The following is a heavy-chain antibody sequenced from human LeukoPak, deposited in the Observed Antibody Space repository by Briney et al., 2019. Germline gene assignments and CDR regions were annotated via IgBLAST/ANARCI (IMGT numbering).Heavy chain of an antibody. J-gene: IGHJ4*02. D-gene: IGHD2-15*01. CDR2: ISGSGGST. CDR1: GFTFSSYA. Sequence: QAGGSLRLSCAASGFTFSSYAMSWVRQAPGKGLEWVSAISGSGGSTYYADSVKGRFTISRDNSKNTLYLQMNSLRAEDTAVYYCVGSYSPGSTAVYYFDYWGQGTLVTVSS. CDR3: VGSYSPGSTAVYYFDY. V-gene: IGHV3-23*01.